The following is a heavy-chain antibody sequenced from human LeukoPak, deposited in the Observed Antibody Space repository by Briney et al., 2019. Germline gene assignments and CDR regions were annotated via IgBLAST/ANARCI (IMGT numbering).Heavy chain of an antibody. CDR3: ARELGTSRAFDI. J-gene: IGHJ3*02. V-gene: IGHV3-48*03. CDR1: GFTFSSYE. D-gene: IGHD2-2*01. CDR2: ISSSGSTI. Sequence: PGGSLRLSCAASGFTFSSYEMNWVRQAPGKGLEWVSYISSSGSTIYYADSVKGRFTISRDNAKNSLYLQMNSLRAEDTAVYYCARELGTSRAFDIWGQGTVVTVSS.